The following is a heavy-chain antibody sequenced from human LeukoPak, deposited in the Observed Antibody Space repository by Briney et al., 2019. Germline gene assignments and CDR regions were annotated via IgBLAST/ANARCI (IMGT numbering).Heavy chain of an antibody. D-gene: IGHD3-22*01. J-gene: IGHJ4*02. CDR2: IYYSGST. CDR1: GGSVSSGSYY. V-gene: IGHV4-61*01. Sequence: SETLSLTCTVSGGSVSSGSYYWSWIRRPPGKGLEWIGYIYYSGSTNYNPSLKSRVTISVDTSKNQFSLKLSSVTAADTAVYYCARVTYYDSSGYYSPHFDYWGQGTLVTVSS. CDR3: ARVTYYDSSGYYSPHFDY.